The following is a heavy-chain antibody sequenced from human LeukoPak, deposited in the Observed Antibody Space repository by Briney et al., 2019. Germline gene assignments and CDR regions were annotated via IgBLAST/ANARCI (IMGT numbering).Heavy chain of an antibody. J-gene: IGHJ6*03. CDR3: ARHRYCSSTSCFYYYMDV. V-gene: IGHV4-59*08. CDR1: GGSFSDYY. CDR2: IYYSGST. Sequence: SETLSLTCAVSGGSFSDYYWTWIRQPPGKGLEWIGYIYYSGSTNYNPSLTSRVTISVDASKNQFSLKLSSVTAADTAVYYCARHRYCSSTSCFYYYMDVWGKGTTVTVSS. D-gene: IGHD2-2*01.